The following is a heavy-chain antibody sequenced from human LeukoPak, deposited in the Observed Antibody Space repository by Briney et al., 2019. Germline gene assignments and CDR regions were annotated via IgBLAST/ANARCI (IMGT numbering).Heavy chain of an antibody. CDR3: ARQGNLWFGELSMSFDY. CDR1: GGSISSSSYY. Sequence: SETLSLTCTVSGGSISSSSYYWGWIRQPPGKGLEWIGSIYYSGSTYYNPSLKSRVTISVDTSKNQFSLKLSSVTAADTAVYYCARQGNLWFGELSMSFDYWGQGTLVTVSS. J-gene: IGHJ4*02. CDR2: IYYSGST. V-gene: IGHV4-39*01. D-gene: IGHD3-10*01.